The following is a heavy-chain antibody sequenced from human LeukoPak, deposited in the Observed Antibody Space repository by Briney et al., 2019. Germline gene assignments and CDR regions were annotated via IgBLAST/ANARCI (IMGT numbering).Heavy chain of an antibody. Sequence: SQTLSLTCTVSGGSISSGAYYWSWIRQLPGKGLEWIGYIYYSGSAYYNPSLKSRVTISVDTSKNQFSLKLRSVTAADTAVYYCAREGTSSGYYYGYWGQGTLVTVSS. J-gene: IGHJ4*02. D-gene: IGHD3-22*01. CDR3: AREGTSSGYYYGY. CDR2: IYYSGSA. CDR1: GGSISSGAYY. V-gene: IGHV4-30-4*08.